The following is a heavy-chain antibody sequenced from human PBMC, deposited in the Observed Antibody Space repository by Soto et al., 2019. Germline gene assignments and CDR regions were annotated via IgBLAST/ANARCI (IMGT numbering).Heavy chain of an antibody. J-gene: IGHJ6*02. CDR1: GFTFSSYW. CDR3: ARVRGHDLGYYYGMDV. D-gene: IGHD5-12*01. CDR2: IKQDGSEK. Sequence: GGSLRLSCAASGFTFSSYWMSWVRQAPGKGLEWVANIKQDGSEKYYVDSVKGRFTISRDNAKNSLYLQMNSLRAEDTVVYYCARVRGHDLGYYYGMDVWGQGTTVTVSS. V-gene: IGHV3-7*01.